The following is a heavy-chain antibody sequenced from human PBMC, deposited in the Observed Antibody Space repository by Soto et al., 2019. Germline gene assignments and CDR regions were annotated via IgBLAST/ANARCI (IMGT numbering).Heavy chain of an antibody. V-gene: IGHV3-74*01. CDR2: INGDGSNT. CDR1: GFTFTTYS. Sequence: EVQLVESGGGLLQPGGSLRLSCAASGFTFTTYSMHWVRQAPGKGLVWVSRINGDGSNTAYADSVKGRFTISRDNAQNTLYLKLNSLSTEGTTVYYSRTDLPRPSVLHSWGQRTLVTVSS. CDR3: RTDLPRPSVLHS. J-gene: IGHJ4*02.